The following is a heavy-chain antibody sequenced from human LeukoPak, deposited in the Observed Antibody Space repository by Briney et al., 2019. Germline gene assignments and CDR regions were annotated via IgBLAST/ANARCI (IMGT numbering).Heavy chain of an antibody. J-gene: IGHJ6*02. CDR2: ISYDGSNK. CDR3: AQGGSEIYYFYHGMDV. D-gene: IGHD3-10*01. V-gene: IGHV3-30*03. Sequence: GGSLRLSCAASGFSFNSYAIHWVRQAPGKGLEWVTAISYDGSNKHYADSVRGRFTISRDNSKNMLYLQMNSLRTEDTAVYYCAQGGSEIYYFYHGMDVWGRGTTVTVSS. CDR1: GFSFNSYA.